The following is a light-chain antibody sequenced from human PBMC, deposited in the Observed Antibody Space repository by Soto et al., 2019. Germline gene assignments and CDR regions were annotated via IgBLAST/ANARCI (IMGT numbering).Light chain of an antibody. J-gene: IGKJ1*01. CDR3: LQHNSYPLT. CDR2: AAS. Sequence: DIQMTQSPSSLSASVGDRVTITCRASQDIRHDLGWYQQKPGKAPKRLIYAASSLQSGVPSRFSGSGSGTEFTLTISSLQPEDFATYYCLQHNSYPLTFGQGTKVEI. V-gene: IGKV1-17*01. CDR1: QDIRHD.